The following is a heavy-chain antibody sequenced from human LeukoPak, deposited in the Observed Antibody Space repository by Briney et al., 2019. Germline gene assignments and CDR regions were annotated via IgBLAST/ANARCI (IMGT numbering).Heavy chain of an antibody. J-gene: IGHJ4*02. D-gene: IGHD6-19*01. CDR2: INNSGGST. Sequence: GGSLRLSCAASGFTFSSYAMNWVRQAPGKGLAWVSGINNSGGSTYYADSVKGRFTISRDNAKNSLYLQMNSLRAEDTAVYYCARDPGSSGWKFDYWGQGTLVTVSS. CDR3: ARDPGSSGWKFDY. CDR1: GFTFSSYA. V-gene: IGHV3-23*01.